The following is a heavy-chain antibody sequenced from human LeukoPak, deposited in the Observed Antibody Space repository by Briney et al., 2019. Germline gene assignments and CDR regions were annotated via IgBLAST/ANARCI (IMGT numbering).Heavy chain of an antibody. CDR2: IYSGGRT. Sequence: GGSLRLSCAASGFTVSSNYMSWVRQAPGKGLEWVSFIYSGGRTDYADSVKGRFTISRDSSKNTLYLQMNSLRVEDTAVYYCARFYYGSGSYSNFDYWGQGTLVTVSS. CDR1: GFTVSSNY. CDR3: ARFYYGSGSYSNFDY. J-gene: IGHJ4*02. D-gene: IGHD3-10*01. V-gene: IGHV3-53*01.